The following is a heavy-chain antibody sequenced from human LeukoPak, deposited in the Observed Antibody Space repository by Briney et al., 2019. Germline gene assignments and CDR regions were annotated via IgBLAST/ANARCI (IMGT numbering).Heavy chain of an antibody. V-gene: IGHV4-34*01. D-gene: IGHD3/OR15-3a*01. CDR1: GGSFSGYY. J-gene: IGHJ4*02. CDR2: ISHSAGA. Sequence: PSETLSPTCAVYGGSFSGYYWSWIRQPPGKGLEWIGEISHSAGANYNPSLKSRVTMSVDSSRNQLSLRLSSVTAADTAVYYCARVSNFWTAYFDFWGQGTLVTVSS. CDR3: ARVSNFWTAYFDF.